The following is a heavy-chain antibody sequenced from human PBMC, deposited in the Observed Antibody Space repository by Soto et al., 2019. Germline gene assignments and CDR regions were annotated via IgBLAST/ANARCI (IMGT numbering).Heavy chain of an antibody. CDR3: ARDRSAAHNAGGWIDP. Sequence: SETLSLTCNVSGDYLRRGGYYWSWIRQRPGKDLEWIGYIYYTGSTYYNRSLRSRLSMSVDTSENQFSLKLTSVTAADTAIYYCARDRSAAHNAGGWIDPWGQGILVAV. V-gene: IGHV4-31*03. J-gene: IGHJ5*02. CDR1: GDYLRRGGYY. CDR2: IYYTGST. D-gene: IGHD3-3*01.